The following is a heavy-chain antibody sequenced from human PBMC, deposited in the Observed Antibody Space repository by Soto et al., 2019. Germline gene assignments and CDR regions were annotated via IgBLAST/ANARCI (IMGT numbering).Heavy chain of an antibody. Sequence: PSETLSLTCAVYGGSFSGYYWSWIRQPPGKGLEWIGEINHSGSTNYNPSLKSRVTISVDTSKNQFSLKLSSVTAADTAVYYCARGKRERRRGGADHYYYMDVWGKGTTVTVSS. CDR2: INHSGST. V-gene: IGHV4-34*01. D-gene: IGHD1-1*01. CDR1: GGSFSGYY. J-gene: IGHJ6*03. CDR3: ARGKRERRRGGADHYYYMDV.